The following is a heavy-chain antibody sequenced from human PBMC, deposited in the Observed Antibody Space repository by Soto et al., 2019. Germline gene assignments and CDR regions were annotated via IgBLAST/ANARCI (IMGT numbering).Heavy chain of an antibody. CDR1: GFTFSSYW. V-gene: IGHV3-73*01. CDR3: TRQGGWELGYYYYGMDV. J-gene: IGHJ6*02. Sequence: GGSLRLSCAASGFTFSSYWMSWVRQAPGKGLEWVGRIRSKANSYATAYAASVKGRFTISRDDSKNTAYLQMNSLKTEDTAVYYCTRQGGWELGYYYYGMDVWGQGTTVTVSS. D-gene: IGHD1-26*01. CDR2: IRSKANSYAT.